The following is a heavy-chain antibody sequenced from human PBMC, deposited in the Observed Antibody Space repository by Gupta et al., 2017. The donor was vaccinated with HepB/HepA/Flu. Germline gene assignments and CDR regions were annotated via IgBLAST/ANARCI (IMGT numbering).Heavy chain of an antibody. Sequence: QITLKESGPTLVKPTQTLTLTCTFSGFSLSTSGVGVGWIRQPPGKALEWLALIYWNDDKRYSPSLKSRLTITKDTSKNQVVLTMTNMDPVDTATYYCAHQDVLRCLEWSNWFDPWGQGTLVTVSS. CDR1: GFSLSTSGVG. CDR2: IYWNDDK. V-gene: IGHV2-5*01. J-gene: IGHJ5*02. D-gene: IGHD3-3*01. CDR3: AHQDVLRCLEWSNWFDP.